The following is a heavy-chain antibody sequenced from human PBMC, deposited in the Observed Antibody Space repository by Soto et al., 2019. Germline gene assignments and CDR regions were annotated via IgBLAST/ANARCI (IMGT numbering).Heavy chain of an antibody. Sequence: GGSLRLSCAASGFAFTSYSLYWVRQAPGEGLEWVAVISFDGANKYSADSVKGRFTISRDNPKNTVYLQMNSLTRDDSAVYFCARDQYSQSYGFPGYWGQGTLVTVSS. CDR2: ISFDGANK. V-gene: IGHV3-30-3*01. CDR1: GFAFTSYS. D-gene: IGHD3-16*01. J-gene: IGHJ4*02. CDR3: ARDQYSQSYGFPGY.